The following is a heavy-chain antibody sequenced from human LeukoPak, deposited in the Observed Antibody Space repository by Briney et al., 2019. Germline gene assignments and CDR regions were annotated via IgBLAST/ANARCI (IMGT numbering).Heavy chain of an antibody. J-gene: IGHJ6*02. CDR1: GGSFSGYY. CDR2: INHSGST. CDR3: ARVDRVARPMDV. D-gene: IGHD5-12*01. V-gene: IGHV4-34*01. Sequence: SETLSLTCAVYGGSFSGYYWSWIRQPPGKGLEWIGEINHSGSTNYNPSLKSRVTISVDTSKNQFSLKLSSVTAADTAVYYCARVDRVARPMDVWGQGTTVTVSS.